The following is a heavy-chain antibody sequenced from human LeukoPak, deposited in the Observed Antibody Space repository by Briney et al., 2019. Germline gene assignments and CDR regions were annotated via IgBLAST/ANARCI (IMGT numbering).Heavy chain of an antibody. CDR3: AKGRGSLAARPASDY. J-gene: IGHJ4*02. D-gene: IGHD6-6*01. V-gene: IGHV3-30-3*01. CDR1: GFTFSSYA. CDR2: ISYDGSNK. Sequence: GGSLRLSCAASGFTFSSYAMHWVRQAPGKGLEWVAVISYDGSNKYYADSVKGRFTISRDNSKNSLYLQMNSLRAEDTAVYYCAKGRGSLAARPASDYWGQGTLVTVSS.